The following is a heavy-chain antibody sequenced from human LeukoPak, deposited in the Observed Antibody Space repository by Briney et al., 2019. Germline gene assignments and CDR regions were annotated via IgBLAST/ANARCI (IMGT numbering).Heavy chain of an antibody. Sequence: GRSLRLSCAASGFTFSSYGMHWVRQAPGKGLEWVAVISYDGSNKYYADSVKGRFTISRDNSKNTLYLQMNSLRAEDTAVYYCANMVGPFDYWGQGTLVTVSS. CDR3: ANMVGPFDY. D-gene: IGHD2-8*01. V-gene: IGHV3-30*18. CDR2: ISYDGSNK. J-gene: IGHJ4*02. CDR1: GFTFSSYG.